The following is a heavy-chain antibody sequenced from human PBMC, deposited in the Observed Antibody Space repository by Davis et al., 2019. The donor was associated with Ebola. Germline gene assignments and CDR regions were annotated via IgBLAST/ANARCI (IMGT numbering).Heavy chain of an antibody. Sequence: GESLKISCAASGFTFSSYSMNWVRQAPGKGLEWVSSISSSSSYIYYADSVKGRFTISRDNAKNSLYLQMNSLRAEDTAVYYCGSLGEVATIGDYWGQGTLVTVSS. D-gene: IGHD5-12*01. CDR2: ISSSSSYI. CDR1: GFTFSSYS. J-gene: IGHJ4*02. V-gene: IGHV3-21*04. CDR3: GSLGEVATIGDY.